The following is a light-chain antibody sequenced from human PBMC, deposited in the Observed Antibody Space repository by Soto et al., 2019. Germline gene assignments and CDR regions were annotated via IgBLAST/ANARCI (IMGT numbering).Light chain of an antibody. V-gene: IGKV3-20*01. CDR2: GAS. Sequence: EIGLTQSPGTLSLSPGERATLSCRASQSVSSIYLAWYQQKPGQAPRLLIFGASNRATGIPDRFTGSVSGTDFTLTSSRLEPEECAVYYCQQYGIAPLTVGGGTKVEVK. CDR1: QSVSSIY. CDR3: QQYGIAPLT. J-gene: IGKJ4*01.